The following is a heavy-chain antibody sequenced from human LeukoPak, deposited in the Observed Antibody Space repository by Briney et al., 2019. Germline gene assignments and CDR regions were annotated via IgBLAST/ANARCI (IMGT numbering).Heavy chain of an antibody. CDR1: GFTFSSYS. CDR3: ARDRRIAAAVTDY. Sequence: GGSLRLSCAASGFTFSSYSMNWVRQAPGKGLEWVSSISSSSSYIYYADSVKGRFTISRDNAKNSLYLQMNSPRAEDTAVYYCARDRRIAAAVTDYWGQGTLVTVSS. CDR2: ISSSSSYI. V-gene: IGHV3-21*01. J-gene: IGHJ4*02. D-gene: IGHD6-13*01.